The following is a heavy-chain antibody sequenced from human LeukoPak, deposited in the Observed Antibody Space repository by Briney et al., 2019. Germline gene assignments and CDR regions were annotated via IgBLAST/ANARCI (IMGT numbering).Heavy chain of an antibody. J-gene: IGHJ4*02. CDR3: AKDHGGYGSFDY. Sequence: GGSLRLSCAASGFTFSSYGMHWVRQAPGKGLEWVAFIRYDGSNKYYADSVKGRLTISRDSSKNTLYLQMNSLRAEDTAVYYCAKDHGGYGSFDYWGQGTLVTVSS. V-gene: IGHV3-30*02. D-gene: IGHD3-10*01. CDR1: GFTFSSYG. CDR2: IRYDGSNK.